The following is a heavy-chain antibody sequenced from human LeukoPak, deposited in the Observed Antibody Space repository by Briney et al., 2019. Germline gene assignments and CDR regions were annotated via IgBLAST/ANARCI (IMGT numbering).Heavy chain of an antibody. D-gene: IGHD4-17*01. CDR2: IYGNDDK. J-gene: IGHJ5*02. Sequence: SGPTLVKPTQTLTLTCTFSGFSLSTTGVGVGWIRQPPGKALEWLAVIYGNDDKRYSPSLRSRLTITKDTSKNQVVLTLTNMDPVDTATYYCAHRRKAVGENWFDPWGPGTLATVSS. CDR1: GFSLSTTGVG. V-gene: IGHV2-5*01. CDR3: AHRRKAVGENWFDP.